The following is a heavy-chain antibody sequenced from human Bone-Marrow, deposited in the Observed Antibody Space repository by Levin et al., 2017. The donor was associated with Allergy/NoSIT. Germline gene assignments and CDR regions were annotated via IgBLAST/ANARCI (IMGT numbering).Heavy chain of an antibody. CDR3: AKDYGATIRYFDY. Sequence: LTGGSLRLSCAASGFTFSSYAMSWVRQAPGKGLEWVSGISGGGGSTNYADSVKGRFTISRDNSKNTLYVQMNSLRAEDTAVYYCAKDYGATIRYFDYWGQGTLVTVSS. CDR2: ISGGGGST. CDR1: GFTFSSYA. D-gene: IGHD5-12*01. V-gene: IGHV3-23*01. J-gene: IGHJ4*02.